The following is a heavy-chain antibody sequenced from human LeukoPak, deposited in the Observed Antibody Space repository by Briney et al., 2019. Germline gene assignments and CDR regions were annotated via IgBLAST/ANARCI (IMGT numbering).Heavy chain of an antibody. CDR2: INPHSGGT. D-gene: IGHD1-26*01. Sequence: ASVKVSCKASGGTFSSYAISWVRQAPGQGLEWMGWINPHSGGTDHAQKFQGRVTMTRDTSISTAYMELSRLRSDDTAVYYCARDMDSGPDFFDYWGLGTLVTVSS. J-gene: IGHJ4*02. CDR3: ARDMDSGPDFFDY. CDR1: GGTFSSYA. V-gene: IGHV1-2*02.